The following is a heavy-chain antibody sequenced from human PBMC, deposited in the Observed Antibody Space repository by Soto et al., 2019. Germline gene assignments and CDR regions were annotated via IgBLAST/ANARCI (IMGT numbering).Heavy chain of an antibody. Sequence: SETLSLTCTVSGGSISGSSYYWGWIRQPPGKGLEWIGSIYYSGSTYYNPSLKSRVTISVDTSKNQFSLKLSSVTAADTAVYYCTLDPPVDTAMADYYYYGMDVWGQGTTVTVSS. CDR1: GGSISGSSYY. D-gene: IGHD5-18*01. J-gene: IGHJ6*02. V-gene: IGHV4-39*01. CDR3: TLDPPVDTAMADYYYYGMDV. CDR2: IYYSGST.